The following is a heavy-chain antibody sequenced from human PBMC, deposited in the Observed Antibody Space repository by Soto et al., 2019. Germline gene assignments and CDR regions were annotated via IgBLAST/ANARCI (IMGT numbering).Heavy chain of an antibody. V-gene: IGHV3-30-3*01. Sequence: GGSLRLSCAASGFTFSSYAMHWVRQAPGKGLEWVAVISYDGSNKYYADSVKGRFTISRDNSKNTLYLQMNSLRAEDTAVYYCARDLAGIVGATSAYYYYGMDVWGQGTTVTVSS. J-gene: IGHJ6*02. CDR2: ISYDGSNK. D-gene: IGHD1-26*01. CDR1: GFTFSSYA. CDR3: ARDLAGIVGATSAYYYYGMDV.